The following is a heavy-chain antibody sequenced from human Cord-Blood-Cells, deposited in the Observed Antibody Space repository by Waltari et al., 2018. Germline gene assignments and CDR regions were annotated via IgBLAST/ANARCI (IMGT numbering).Heavy chain of an antibody. CDR3: ARAITGDPHSDY. V-gene: IGHV1-69*06. Sequence: QVQLVQSGAEVKKPGSSVTVSYKASGGTFSSDAISWVRQAPGQGLEWKGGIIPIFGTANYAQEFQGRVTITADKSTSTAYMELSSLRSEDTAVYYCARAITGDPHSDYWGQGTLVTVSS. J-gene: IGHJ4*02. D-gene: IGHD7-27*01. CDR1: GGTFSSDA. CDR2: IIPIFGTA.